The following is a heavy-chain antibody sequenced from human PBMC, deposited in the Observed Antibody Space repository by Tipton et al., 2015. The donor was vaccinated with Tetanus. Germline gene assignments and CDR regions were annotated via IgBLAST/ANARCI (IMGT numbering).Heavy chain of an antibody. CDR3: ARASIRTPLLYET. CDR1: GYSISSGHY. CDR2: IYDSGST. J-gene: IGHJ5*02. D-gene: IGHD2-8*01. Sequence: TLSLTCAVSGYSISSGHYWAWIRQPPGKGLEWIGSIYDSGSTYYHPSFKSRVIMSVDTSKNQFSLKLIPVTAADTAVFYCARASIRTPLLYETWGQGTLVTVSS. V-gene: IGHV4-38-2*01.